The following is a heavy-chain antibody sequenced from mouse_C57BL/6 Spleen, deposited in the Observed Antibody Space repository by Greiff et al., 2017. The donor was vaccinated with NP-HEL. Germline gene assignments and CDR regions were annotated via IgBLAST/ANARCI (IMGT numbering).Heavy chain of an antibody. Sequence: QVQLQQSGAELVRPGTSVKVSCKASGYAFTNYLIEWVKQRPGQGLEWIGVINPGSGGTNYNEKFKGKATLTADKSSSTAYMQLSSLTSEDSAVYFCARDDYDGYYVGYWGQGTTLTVSS. CDR2: INPGSGGT. CDR1: GYAFTNYL. D-gene: IGHD2-3*01. V-gene: IGHV1-54*01. CDR3: ARDDYDGYYVGY. J-gene: IGHJ2*01.